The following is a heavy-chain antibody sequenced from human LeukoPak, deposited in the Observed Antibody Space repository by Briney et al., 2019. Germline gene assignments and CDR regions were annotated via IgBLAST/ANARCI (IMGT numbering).Heavy chain of an antibody. CDR1: GYTFTSYY. V-gene: IGHV1-2*06. J-gene: IGHJ4*02. CDR2: INPNSGGT. CDR3: ARSSYYDSSGYNDY. Sequence: VASVKVSCKASGYTFTSYYMHWVRQAPGQGLEWMGRINPNSGGTNYAQKFQGRVTMTRDTSISTAYMELSRLRSDDTAVYYCARSSYYDSSGYNDYWGQGTLVTVSS. D-gene: IGHD3-22*01.